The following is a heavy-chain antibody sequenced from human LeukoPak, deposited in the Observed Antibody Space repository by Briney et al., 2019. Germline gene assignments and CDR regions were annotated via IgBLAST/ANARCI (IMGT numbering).Heavy chain of an antibody. CDR3: AREAHAFDI. J-gene: IGHJ3*02. V-gene: IGHV3-33*01. CDR1: GFTFSSYG. CDR2: IWYDGSNK. Sequence: GRSLRLSCAASGFTFSSYGMHWVRQAPGKGLEWVAVIWYDGSNKYYADSVKGRFTISRDNPKNTLYLQMNSLRAEDTAVYYCAREAHAFDIWGQGTMVTVSS.